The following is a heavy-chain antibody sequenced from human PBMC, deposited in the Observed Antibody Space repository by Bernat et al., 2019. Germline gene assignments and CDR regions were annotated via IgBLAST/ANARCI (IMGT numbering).Heavy chain of an antibody. CDR3: AKDLADYGDYAIEFYY. J-gene: IGHJ4*02. Sequence: QVQLVESGGGVVQPGRSLRLSCAASGFTFSSYGMHWVRQAPGKGLEWVAVISYDGSNKYYADSVKGRFTISRDNSKNTLYLQMNSLRAEDTAVYYCAKDLADYGDYAIEFYYWGQGTLVTISS. CDR1: GFTFSSYG. D-gene: IGHD4-17*01. CDR2: ISYDGSNK. V-gene: IGHV3-30*18.